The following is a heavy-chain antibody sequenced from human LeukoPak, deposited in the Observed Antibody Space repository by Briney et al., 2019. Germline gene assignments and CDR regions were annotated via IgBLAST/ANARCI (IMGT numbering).Heavy chain of an antibody. D-gene: IGHD1-26*01. J-gene: IGHJ4*02. CDR1: GFTFDDYA. CDR2: INWSGDRI. CDR3: ARDEEGGSYPLDY. V-gene: IGHV3-9*01. Sequence: GRSLRLSCAASGFTFDDYAMHWVRQAPGKGLEWVSGINWSGDRIGYADSVKGRFTISRDNAKKSLYLQMNSLRAEDTALYYCARDEEGGSYPLDYWGQGTLVTVSS.